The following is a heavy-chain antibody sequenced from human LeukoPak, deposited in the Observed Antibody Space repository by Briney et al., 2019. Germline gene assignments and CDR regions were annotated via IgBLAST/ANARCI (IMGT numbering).Heavy chain of an antibody. Sequence: SETLSLTCTVSGGSISSSSYYWGWIRQPPGKGLEWIGSIYYSGSTYYNPSLKRRVTISVDTSKNQFSLKLSSVTAADTAVYYCASTEYYDYVWGLDYWGQGTLVTVSS. CDR3: ASTEYYDYVWGLDY. D-gene: IGHD3-16*01. V-gene: IGHV4-39*01. J-gene: IGHJ4*02. CDR1: GGSISSSSYY. CDR2: IYYSGST.